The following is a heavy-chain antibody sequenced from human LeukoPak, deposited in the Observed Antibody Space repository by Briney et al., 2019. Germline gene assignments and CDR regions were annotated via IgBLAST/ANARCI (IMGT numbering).Heavy chain of an antibody. V-gene: IGHV4-34*01. J-gene: IGHJ6*02. CDR3: ASLQTDIVVVTALTHSNGAVDV. Sequence: PSETLSLTCAVYGGSFSGYYWSWIRQPPGTGLEWIGEINHSGSTNYNPSLKSRATISVDTSKNQFSLKVSSVTAADTAVYYCASLQTDIVVVTALTHSNGAVDVWGQGTTVTVSS. CDR1: GGSFSGYY. D-gene: IGHD2-21*02. CDR2: INHSGST.